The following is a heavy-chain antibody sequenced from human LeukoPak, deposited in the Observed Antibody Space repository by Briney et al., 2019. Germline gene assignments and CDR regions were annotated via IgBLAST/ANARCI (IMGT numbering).Heavy chain of an antibody. J-gene: IGHJ4*02. D-gene: IGHD3-10*01. CDR2: ISGSGGST. Sequence: PGGSLRLSCAASGFTFSSYAMSWVRQAPGKGLEWVSAISGSGGSTYYADSVKGRFTISRDNSKNTLYLQMDSLRAEDTALYYCATDRGAMVRGVIYYFDFWGQGSLVTVSS. CDR3: ATDRGAMVRGVIYYFDF. V-gene: IGHV3-23*01. CDR1: GFTFSSYA.